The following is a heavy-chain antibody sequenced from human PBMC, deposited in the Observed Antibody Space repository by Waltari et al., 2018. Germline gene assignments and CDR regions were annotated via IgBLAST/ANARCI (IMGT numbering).Heavy chain of an antibody. CDR3: AKDKGWDGHNLRYFDY. CDR1: GFTFDDYA. J-gene: IGHJ4*02. CDR2: ISWNSGSI. D-gene: IGHD1-26*01. Sequence: EVQLVESGGGLVQPGRSLRLSCAASGFTFDDYAMHWVRQAPGKGLEWVSGISWNSGSIGYADSVKGRFTSSRDNAKNSLYLQMNSLRAEDTALYYCAKDKGWDGHNLRYFDYWGQGTLVTVSS. V-gene: IGHV3-9*01.